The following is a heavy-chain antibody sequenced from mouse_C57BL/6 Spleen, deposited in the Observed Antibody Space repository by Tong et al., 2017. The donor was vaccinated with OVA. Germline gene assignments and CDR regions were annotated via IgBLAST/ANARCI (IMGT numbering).Heavy chain of an antibody. CDR2: IYPGDGDT. V-gene: IGHV1-82*01. CDR3: TLYSNYLY. D-gene: IGHD2-5*01. J-gene: IGHJ2*01. CDR1: GYAFSSSW. Sequence: VQLQESGPELVKPGASVKISCKASGYAFSSSWMNWVKQRPGKGLEWIGRIYPGDGDTNYNGKFKAKATLTVDKSSSTAYLQLSSLTSEDTAVYYCTLYSNYLYWGQGTTLTVSS.